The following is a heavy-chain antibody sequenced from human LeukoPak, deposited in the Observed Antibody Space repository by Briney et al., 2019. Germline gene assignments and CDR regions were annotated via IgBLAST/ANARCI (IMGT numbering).Heavy chain of an antibody. Sequence: PGGSLRLSCAAPGFTFSSYWMSWVRQAPGKGLEWVANIKQDGSETYYVDSVKGRFTISRDNAKNSLYLQMNSLRAEDTAVYYCARDVMITFGGVIANGYFDYWGQGTLVTVSS. D-gene: IGHD3-16*02. CDR2: IKQDGSET. J-gene: IGHJ4*02. CDR1: GFTFSSYW. CDR3: ARDVMITFGGVIANGYFDY. V-gene: IGHV3-7*04.